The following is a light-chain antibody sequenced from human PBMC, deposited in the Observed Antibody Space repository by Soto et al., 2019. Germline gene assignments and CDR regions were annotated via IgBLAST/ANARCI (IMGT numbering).Light chain of an antibody. V-gene: IGKV3-15*01. CDR2: RAS. CDR3: QQYYSYPWT. CDR1: QTIYSN. J-gene: IGKJ1*01. Sequence: IVMTQSPATLSVSPGERATLSCRAGQTIYSNVAWYQQRPGQAPRLLIYRASTRATGVPARFSGSGSGTEFTLTISCLQSEDFATYYCQQYYSYPWTFGQGTKVDIK.